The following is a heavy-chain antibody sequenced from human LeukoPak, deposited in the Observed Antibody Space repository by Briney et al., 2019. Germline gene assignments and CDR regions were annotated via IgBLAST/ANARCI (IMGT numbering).Heavy chain of an antibody. V-gene: IGHV3-7*01. D-gene: IGHD1-26*01. Sequence: PGGSLRLSCAASGFTFSNVWMNWVRQVPGKGLEWVANINQDGSAKYYVDSVKDRFTISRDNAKNSLYLQMNSLRAEDTGVYYCAREGVPGATAHHYDYWGQGSLVTVSS. CDR2: INQDGSAK. CDR3: AREGVPGATAHHYDY. CDR1: GFTFSNVW. J-gene: IGHJ4*02.